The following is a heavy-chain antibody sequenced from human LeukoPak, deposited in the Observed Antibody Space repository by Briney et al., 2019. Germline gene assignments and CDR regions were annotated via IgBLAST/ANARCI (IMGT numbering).Heavy chain of an antibody. CDR2: MNPNSGNT. Sequence: GASVKVSCKASGYSFTGYDINWVRQATGQGLEWMGWMNPNSGNTGYAQKFQGRVTMTRNTSISTAYMELSSLRSEDTAVYYCARRVTRTYYDFWSGYTGVFDYWGQGTLVTVSS. J-gene: IGHJ4*02. D-gene: IGHD3-3*01. V-gene: IGHV1-8*01. CDR3: ARRVTRTYYDFWSGYTGVFDY. CDR1: GYSFTGYD.